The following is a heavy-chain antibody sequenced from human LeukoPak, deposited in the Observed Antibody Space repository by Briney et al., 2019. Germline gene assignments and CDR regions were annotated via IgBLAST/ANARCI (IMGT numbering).Heavy chain of an antibody. CDR2: IKQDGSEK. J-gene: IGHJ4*02. D-gene: IGHD5-24*01. Sequence: GGSLRLSCAVSGITFSSFWMSWVRQAPGKGLEWVANIKQDGSEKYYVDSVKGRFTISRDNAKNSLYLQMNSLRAEDTAVYYCATVHMATIMYWGQGTLVTVSS. V-gene: IGHV3-7*01. CDR1: GITFSSFW. CDR3: ATVHMATIMY.